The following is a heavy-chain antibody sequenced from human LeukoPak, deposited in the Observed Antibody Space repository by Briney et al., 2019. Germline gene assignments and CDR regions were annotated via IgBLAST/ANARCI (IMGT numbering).Heavy chain of an antibody. CDR1: GHSFTSYW. J-gene: IGHJ4*02. CDR3: ARAKAYSSSRYYFDY. CDR2: IYPGDSDT. V-gene: IGHV5-51*01. Sequence: ESLKIPCRASGHSFTSYWISWLRRTPGKGLEGLGIIYPGDSDTTYSPTFQGQVTISADKSISTAYLQWSSLKASDTAMYYWARAKAYSSSRYYFDYWGQGTLVTVSS. D-gene: IGHD6-13*01.